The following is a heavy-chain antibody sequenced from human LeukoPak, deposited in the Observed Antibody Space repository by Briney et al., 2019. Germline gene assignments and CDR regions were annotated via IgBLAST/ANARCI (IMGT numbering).Heavy chain of an antibody. J-gene: IGHJ4*02. Sequence: SETLSLTCTVSGDSISSYYWSWIRQPPGKGLEWIGYINYSGNTNYNPSLKSRVTISVDASKNQFSLRLSSVTAADTAVYYCAREGRQDYVYFDYWGQGTLVTVSS. CDR3: AREGRQDYVYFDY. CDR2: INYSGNT. CDR1: GDSISSYY. D-gene: IGHD4-17*01. V-gene: IGHV4-59*01.